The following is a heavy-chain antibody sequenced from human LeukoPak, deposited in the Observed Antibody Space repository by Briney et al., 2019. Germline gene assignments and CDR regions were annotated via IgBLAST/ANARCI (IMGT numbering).Heavy chain of an antibody. V-gene: IGHV4-59*01. Sequence: SETLSLTCTVSGASISNFYWSWIRQPPGKGLEWIGDISYSGSTNYNPSLKSRVTMSVDTSKNQFSLKLSSVTAADTALYYCARESLSQYNYGYGSFDYWGQGTLVTVSS. CDR2: ISYSGST. J-gene: IGHJ4*02. D-gene: IGHD5-18*01. CDR1: GASISNFY. CDR3: ARESLSQYNYGYGSFDY.